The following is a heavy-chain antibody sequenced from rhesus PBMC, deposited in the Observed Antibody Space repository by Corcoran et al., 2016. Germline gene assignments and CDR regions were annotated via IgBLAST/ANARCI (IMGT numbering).Heavy chain of an antibody. D-gene: IGHD6-25*01. J-gene: IGHJ4*01. Sequence: QVQLQESGPGLVKPSETLSLTCAVSGGSFSSYWWSWIRQPPGKGLEWIGEINGNSGSTNSNPSLKSRVTISKDASKNQFSLKLSSVTAADTAVYYCARAVAAAGIDYWGQGVLVTVSS. CDR1: GGSFSSYW. CDR3: ARAVAAAGIDY. V-gene: IGHV4-80*01. CDR2: INGNSGST.